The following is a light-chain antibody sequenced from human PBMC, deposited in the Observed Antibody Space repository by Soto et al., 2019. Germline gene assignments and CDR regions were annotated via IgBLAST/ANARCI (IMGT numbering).Light chain of an antibody. CDR1: SSNIGNND. Sequence: QSVLTQPPSVSAAPGQKVSISCSGSSSNIGNNDVSWYQQLPGTAPKLLIYDNDKRPSGIPDRFSGSKSGTSATLGIIGLQAGDEADYYCGTWDSSLTVAVFGGGTKVTVL. J-gene: IGLJ2*01. CDR3: GTWDSSLTVAV. CDR2: DND. V-gene: IGLV1-51*01.